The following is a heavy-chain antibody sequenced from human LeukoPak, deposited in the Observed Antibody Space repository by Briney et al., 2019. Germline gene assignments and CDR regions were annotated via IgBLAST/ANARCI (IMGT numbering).Heavy chain of an antibody. CDR3: ARHRLAWVEWLGRWLQSNWYFDL. CDR2: ISAYNGNT. Sequence: ASVKVSCKASGHTFTSYGISWVRQAPGQGLEWMGWISAYNGNTNYAQKLQGRVTMTTDTSTSTAYMELRSLRSDDTAVYYCARHRLAWVEWLGRWLQSNWYFDLWGRGTLVTVSS. CDR1: GHTFTSYG. V-gene: IGHV1-18*01. J-gene: IGHJ2*01. D-gene: IGHD5-24*01.